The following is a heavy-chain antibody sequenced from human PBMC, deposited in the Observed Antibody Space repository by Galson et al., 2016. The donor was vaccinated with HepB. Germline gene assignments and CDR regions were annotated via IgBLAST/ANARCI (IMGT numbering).Heavy chain of an antibody. J-gene: IGHJ4*02. CDR3: ARTEFGVVEPTTSIVGY. D-gene: IGHD2-15*01. CDR1: GASIGDTDYY. V-gene: IGHV4-39*07. Sequence: SETLSLTCTVSGASIGDTDYYWGWLRLPPGKGLEWIGSFYYSGSTYYKPSLKSRVTISVDTSKNQFSLNLGSVTAADTAVYYCARTEFGVVEPTTSIVGYWGQGILVTVSS. CDR2: FYYSGST.